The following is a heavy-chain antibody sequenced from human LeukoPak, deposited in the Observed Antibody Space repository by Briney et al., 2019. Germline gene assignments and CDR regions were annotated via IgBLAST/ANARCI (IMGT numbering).Heavy chain of an antibody. D-gene: IGHD5-24*01. Sequence: SETLSLTCTVSDDSITMYYWTWIRQPPGKGLEWIGSIYYSGSTYYNPSLKSRVTISVDTSKNQFSLKLSSVTAADTAVYYCARDTQFPAPHSTYYYYMDVWGKGTTVTVSS. CDR3: ARDTQFPAPHSTYYYYMDV. V-gene: IGHV4-38-2*02. J-gene: IGHJ6*03. CDR2: IYYSGST. CDR1: DDSITMYY.